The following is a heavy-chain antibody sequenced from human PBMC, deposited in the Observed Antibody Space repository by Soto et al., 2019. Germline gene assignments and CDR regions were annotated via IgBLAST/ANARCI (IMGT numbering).Heavy chain of an antibody. CDR1: GYTFTDYH. CDR3: ARGALRYYDSEKIKPSYYCYMDV. D-gene: IGHD3-10*01. J-gene: IGHJ6*03. V-gene: IGHV1-2*04. Sequence: QVQLVQSGAEVKKPGASVKVSCKAAGYTFTDYHLHWVRQAPGQGLEWMGWINPNSGDTHHAQKFQGWLTMTRDTSISTAYMELTRLRSDDTAVYYCARGALRYYDSEKIKPSYYCYMDVWGKGTTVTVSS. CDR2: INPNSGDT.